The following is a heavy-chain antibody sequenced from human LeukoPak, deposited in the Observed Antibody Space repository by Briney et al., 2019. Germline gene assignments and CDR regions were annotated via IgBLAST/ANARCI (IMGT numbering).Heavy chain of an antibody. V-gene: IGHV1-69*01. CDR1: GGTFSSYA. J-gene: IGHJ4*02. CDR3: AAGSRSSIWSSAKVRFDY. D-gene: IGHD6-13*01. Sequence: GASVKVSCKASGGTFSSYAISWVRQAPGQGLEWMGGIIPIFGTANYAQKFQGRVTITADESTSTAYMELSSLRSEDTAVYYCAAGSRSSIWSSAKVRFDYWGQGTLVTVSS. CDR2: IIPIFGTA.